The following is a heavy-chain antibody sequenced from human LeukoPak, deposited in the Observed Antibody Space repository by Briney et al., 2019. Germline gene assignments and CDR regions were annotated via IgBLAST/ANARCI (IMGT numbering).Heavy chain of an antibody. CDR1: GFTFYDYA. D-gene: IGHD3-3*01. Sequence: AGGSLRLSCAAPGFTFYDYAMHWVRQAPGKGLEWVSGISWNSGSIGYADSVKGRFTISRDNAKNSLYLQMNSLRAEDTALYYCAKGYYDFWSGYYTDYFDYWGQGTLVTVSS. J-gene: IGHJ4*02. CDR3: AKGYYDFWSGYYTDYFDY. V-gene: IGHV3-9*01. CDR2: ISWNSGSI.